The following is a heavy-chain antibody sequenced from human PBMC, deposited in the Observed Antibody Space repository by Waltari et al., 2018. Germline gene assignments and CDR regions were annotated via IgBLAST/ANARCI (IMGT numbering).Heavy chain of an antibody. J-gene: IGHJ4*02. CDR1: GSTFSSYS. CDR2: ISSSSSYI. CDR3: ARVAGSSSPFDY. Sequence: EVQLVESGGGLVKPGGSLRLSCAASGSTFSSYSMNWVRQAPGKGREWVSYISSSSSYIYYADSVKGRFTISRDNAKNSLYLQMNSLRAEDTAVYYCARVAGSSSPFDYWGQGTLVTVSS. D-gene: IGHD6-6*01. V-gene: IGHV3-21*03.